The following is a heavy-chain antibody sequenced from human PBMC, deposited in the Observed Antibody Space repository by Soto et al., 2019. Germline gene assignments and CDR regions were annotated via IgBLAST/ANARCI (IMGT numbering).Heavy chain of an antibody. CDR1: GCTFSSYA. CDR3: ARDFSGYSSGPLGY. CDR2: IIPIFGTA. J-gene: IGHJ4*02. V-gene: IGHV1-69*13. D-gene: IGHD6-19*01. Sequence: SVKVSCKACGCTFSSYAISWVRQAPGQGLEWMGGIIPIFGTANYAQKFQGRVTITADESTSTAYMELSSLRSEDTAVYYCARDFSGYSSGPLGYLGQGTLVNVSS.